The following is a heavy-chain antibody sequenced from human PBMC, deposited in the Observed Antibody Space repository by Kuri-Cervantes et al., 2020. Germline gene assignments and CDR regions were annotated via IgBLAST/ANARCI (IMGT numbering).Heavy chain of an antibody. CDR3: AKDMVTGGY. J-gene: IGHJ4*02. D-gene: IGHD2-21*02. CDR2: ISGSGGST. Sequence: GESLKISCAASGFTFSSYAVSWVRQAPGKGLEWVSAISGSGGSTYYADSVKGRFTISRDNSKNTLYLQMNSLRAEDTAVYYCAKDMVTGGYWGQGTLVTVSS. V-gene: IGHV3-23*01. CDR1: GFTFSSYA.